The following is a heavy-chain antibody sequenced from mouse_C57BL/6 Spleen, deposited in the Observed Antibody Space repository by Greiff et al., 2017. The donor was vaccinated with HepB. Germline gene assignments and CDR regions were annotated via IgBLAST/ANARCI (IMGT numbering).Heavy chain of an antibody. CDR1: GFTFTDYY. D-gene: IGHD1-1*01. CDR2: IRNKANGYTT. J-gene: IGHJ1*03. CDR3: ARSVATYYWYFDV. V-gene: IGHV7-3*01. Sequence: EVQVVESGGGLVQPGGSLSLSCAASGFTFTDYYMSWVRQPPGKALEWLGFIRNKANGYTTEYSASVKGRFTISRDNSQSILYLQMNALRAEDSATYYCARSVATYYWYFDVWGTGTTVTVSS.